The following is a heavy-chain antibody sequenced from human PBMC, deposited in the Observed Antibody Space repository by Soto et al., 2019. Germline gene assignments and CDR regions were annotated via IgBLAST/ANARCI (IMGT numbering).Heavy chain of an antibody. CDR2: IYYSGST. CDR3: ARVTYSSSSVLLYYYYYYMDV. D-gene: IGHD6-6*01. V-gene: IGHV4-59*01. J-gene: IGHJ6*03. CDR1: GGSITSYY. Sequence: SETLSLTCTVSGGSITSYYWSWIRQPPGKRLEWIGYIYYSGSTNYNPSLKSRVTISVDTSKNQFSLKLSSVTAADTAVYYCARVTYSSSSVLLYYYYYYMDVWGKGTTVT.